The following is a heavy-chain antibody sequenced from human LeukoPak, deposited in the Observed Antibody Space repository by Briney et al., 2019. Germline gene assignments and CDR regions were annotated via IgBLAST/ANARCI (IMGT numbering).Heavy chain of an antibody. Sequence: PSETLSLTCTVSGYSISSGYYWGWIRQPPGKGLEWIGEINHSGSTNYNPSLKSRVTISVDTSKNQFSLKLSSVTAADTAVYYCARQPLYSSSWYYFDYWGQGTLVTVSS. CDR3: ARQPLYSSSWYYFDY. J-gene: IGHJ4*02. CDR1: GYSISSGYY. CDR2: INHSGST. D-gene: IGHD6-13*01. V-gene: IGHV4-38-2*02.